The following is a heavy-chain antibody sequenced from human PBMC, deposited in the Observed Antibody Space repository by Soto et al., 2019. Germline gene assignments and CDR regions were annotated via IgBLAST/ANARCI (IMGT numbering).Heavy chain of an antibody. CDR3: ARGLITSTDRGIDY. CDR1: GFTFSSYG. CDR2: IWYDGSNK. J-gene: IGHJ4*02. V-gene: IGHV3-33*01. Sequence: QVQLVESGGGVVQPGRSLRLSCAASGFTFSSYGMHWVRQAPGKGLEWVAVIWYDGSNKYYTDSVKGRFTISRDNSRNTLYLQMNSLSAEDTAVYYCARGLITSTDRGIDYWGQGTLVTVSS. D-gene: IGHD3-16*01.